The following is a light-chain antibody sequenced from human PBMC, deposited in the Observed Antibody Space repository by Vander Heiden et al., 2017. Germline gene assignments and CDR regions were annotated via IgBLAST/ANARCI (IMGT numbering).Light chain of an antibody. CDR2: KNN. Sequence: QSVVTQPPSASGTPGQRLTISCSGSTSKIGDNYVYWYNQLPQTAPRLVIFKNNQRPSWVPDRCSGSRSGTSASLAISGLRSEDEADYYCATWDDTLGGPVFGGGTKVTVL. V-gene: IGLV1-47*01. CDR3: ATWDDTLGGPV. CDR1: TSKIGDNY. J-gene: IGLJ2*01.